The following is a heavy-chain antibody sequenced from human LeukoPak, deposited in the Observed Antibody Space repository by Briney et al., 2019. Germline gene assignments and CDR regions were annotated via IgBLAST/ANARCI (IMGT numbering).Heavy chain of an antibody. CDR3: VRQYYYGSGSYLWAPDY. Sequence: GGSLRLSCAASGFTLSNYGLSWVRQAPGKGLEWVSYISSSGSTVYYADSVKGRFTSSRDNVKNSLYLQMNSLRAEDTAVYYCVRQYYYGSGSYLWAPDYWGQGTLVTVSS. J-gene: IGHJ4*02. CDR2: ISSSGSTV. V-gene: IGHV3-48*04. CDR1: GFTLSNYG. D-gene: IGHD3-10*01.